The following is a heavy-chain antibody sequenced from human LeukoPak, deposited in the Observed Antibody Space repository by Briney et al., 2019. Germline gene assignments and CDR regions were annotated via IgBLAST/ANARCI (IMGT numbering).Heavy chain of an antibody. CDR1: GASISGYY. V-gene: IGHV4-59*01. J-gene: IGHJ4*02. Sequence: SETLSLTCTVSGASISGYYWSWIRQLPGKGLEWIGYIYYSGSTNYNPSLKSRVTISVDTSKNQFSLKLSSVTAADTAVYYCARGDGYNRYWGQGTLVTVSS. CDR3: ARGDGYNRY. CDR2: IYYSGST. D-gene: IGHD5-24*01.